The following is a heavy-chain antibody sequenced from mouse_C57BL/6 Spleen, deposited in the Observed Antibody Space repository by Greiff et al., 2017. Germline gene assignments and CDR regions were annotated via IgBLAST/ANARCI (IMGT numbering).Heavy chain of an antibody. D-gene: IGHD1-1*01. V-gene: IGHV1-64*01. CDR1: GYTFTSYW. J-gene: IGHJ4*01. Sequence: QVQLKQPGAELVKPGASVKLSCKASGYTFTSYWMHWVKQRPGQGLEWIGMIHPNSGSTNYNEKFKSKATLTVDKSSSTAYMQLSSLTSEDSAVYYCAREGVLRAMDYWGQGTSVTVSS. CDR3: AREGVLRAMDY. CDR2: IHPNSGST.